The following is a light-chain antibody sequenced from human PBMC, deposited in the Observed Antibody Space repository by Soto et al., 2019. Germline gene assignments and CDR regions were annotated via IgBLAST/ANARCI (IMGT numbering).Light chain of an antibody. CDR1: QSVLYSSNNKNY. CDR2: WAS. Sequence: DIVMTQSPDSLAVSLGESSTINCNSSQSVLYSSNNKNYLAWYQQKPGQPPKLLIYWASTRESGVPDRFSGSGSGTDFTLTISSLQAEDVAVYYCQQYYSTPPTVGQGTKVDI. J-gene: IGKJ1*01. V-gene: IGKV4-1*01. CDR3: QQYYSTPPT.